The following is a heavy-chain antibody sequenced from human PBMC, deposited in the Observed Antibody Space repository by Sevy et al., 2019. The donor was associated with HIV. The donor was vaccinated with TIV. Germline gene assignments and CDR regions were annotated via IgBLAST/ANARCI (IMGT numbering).Heavy chain of an antibody. J-gene: IGHJ4*02. D-gene: IGHD2-2*01. CDR1: GFTFSDYY. Sequence: GGSLRLSCAASGFTFSDYYMNWVRQAPGKGLEWVSSISGRSSYIHYADSVRGRFTICRDNAKNSLYLQMNSLRADDTAVYFCARDGGCSSTSCLLYFDSWGQGALVTVSS. CDR2: ISGRSSYI. CDR3: ARDGGCSSTSCLLYFDS. V-gene: IGHV3-21*06.